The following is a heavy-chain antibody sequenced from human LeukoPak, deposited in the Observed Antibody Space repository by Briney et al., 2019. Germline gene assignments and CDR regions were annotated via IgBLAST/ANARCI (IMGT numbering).Heavy chain of an antibody. V-gene: IGHV4-39*07. CDR3: ARTPTLYCSGSSCYPHA. CDR1: GGSISSSSYY. Sequence: SETLSLTCTVSGGSISSSSYYWGWIRQPPGKGLEWIGSIYYSGSTYYNPSLKSRVTISVDTSKNQFSLKLSSVTAADTAVYYCARTPTLYCSGSSCYPHAWGQGTLVTVSS. D-gene: IGHD2-15*01. J-gene: IGHJ5*02. CDR2: IYYSGST.